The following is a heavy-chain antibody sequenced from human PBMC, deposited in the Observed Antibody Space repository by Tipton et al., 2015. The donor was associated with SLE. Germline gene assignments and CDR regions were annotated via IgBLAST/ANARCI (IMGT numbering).Heavy chain of an antibody. CDR2: IYHSGST. D-gene: IGHD6-19*01. CDR3: ARYGSGPEMDV. J-gene: IGHJ6*04. V-gene: IGHV4-38-2*01. CDR1: GYSISSGYY. Sequence: TLSLTCAVSGYSISSGYYWGWIRQPPGKGLEWIGSIYHSGSTYYNPSLKSRVTISVDTSKNQFSLKLSSVTAADTAVYYCARYGSGPEMDVWGKGTTVTVSS.